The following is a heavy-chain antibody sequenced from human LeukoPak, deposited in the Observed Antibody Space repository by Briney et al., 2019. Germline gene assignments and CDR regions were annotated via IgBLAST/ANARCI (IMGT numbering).Heavy chain of an antibody. V-gene: IGHV5-51*01. CDR1: GYSFTSYW. Sequence: GESLKISCKGSGYSFTSYWIGWVRQMPGSGLEWMGIIYPGDSDTRYSPSFQGQVTISADKSISTAYLQWSSLKASDTAMYYCARAGYCSSTSCYNGRGYYYMDVWGKGTTVTVSS. J-gene: IGHJ6*03. CDR3: ARAGYCSSTSCYNGRGYYYMDV. CDR2: IYPGDSDT. D-gene: IGHD2-2*02.